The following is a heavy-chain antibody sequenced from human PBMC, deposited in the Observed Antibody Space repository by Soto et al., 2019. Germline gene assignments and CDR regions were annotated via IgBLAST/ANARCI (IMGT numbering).Heavy chain of an antibody. CDR1: GFTFSSYA. J-gene: IGHJ4*02. CDR3: ARGGYCSGGSCYKNFDY. V-gene: IGHV3-33*08. D-gene: IGHD2-15*01. Sequence: GGSLRLSCAASGFTFSSYAMSWVRQAPGKGLEWVAVIWYDGSNKYYADSVKGRFTISRDNSKNTLYLQMNSLRAEDTAVYYCARGGYCSGGSCYKNFDYWGQGTLVTVPQ. CDR2: IWYDGSNK.